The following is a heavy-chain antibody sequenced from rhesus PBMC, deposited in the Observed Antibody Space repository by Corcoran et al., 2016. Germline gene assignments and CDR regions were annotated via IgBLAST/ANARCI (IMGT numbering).Heavy chain of an antibody. CDR2: VDPEDGDA. J-gene: IGHJ4*01. V-gene: IGHV1-111*02. CDR3: ATVGY. Sequence: EVQLVQSGAEVKKPGASVKIPCKASGYTFTDYYLHWLRQAPGKGLEWMVRVDPEDGDAILAQKFHAKITITADTSTCTAYMELSSLRSEDTAVYCCATVGYLGQGVLITVSS. CDR1: GYTFTDYY.